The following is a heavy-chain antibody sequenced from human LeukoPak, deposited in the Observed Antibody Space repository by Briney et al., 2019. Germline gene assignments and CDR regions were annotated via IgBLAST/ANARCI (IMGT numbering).Heavy chain of an antibody. CDR3: ARSSGWAYFDY. CDR2: IYYSGST. J-gene: IGHJ4*02. Sequence: SETLSLTCTVSGGSVGSGSYYWSWIRQPPGKGLEWIGYIYYSGSTNYNPSLKSRVTISVDTSKNQFSLKLSSVTAADTAVYYCARSSGWAYFDYWGQGTLVTVSS. V-gene: IGHV4-61*01. CDR1: GGSVGSGSYY. D-gene: IGHD6-19*01.